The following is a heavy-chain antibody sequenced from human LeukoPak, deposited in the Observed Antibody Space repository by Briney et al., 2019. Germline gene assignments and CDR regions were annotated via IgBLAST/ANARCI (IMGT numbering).Heavy chain of an antibody. CDR1: GFTFGDYA. CDR3: TSALGGDYVPNWFDP. D-gene: IGHD4-17*01. V-gene: IGHV3-49*04. Sequence: PGGSLRLSCTASGFTFGDYAMSWVRQAPGKGLEWVGFIRSKAYGGTTEYAASVKGRFTISRDDSKSIAYLQMNSLKTEDTAVYYCTSALGGDYVPNWFDPWGQGTLVTVSS. CDR2: IRSKAYGGTT. J-gene: IGHJ5*02.